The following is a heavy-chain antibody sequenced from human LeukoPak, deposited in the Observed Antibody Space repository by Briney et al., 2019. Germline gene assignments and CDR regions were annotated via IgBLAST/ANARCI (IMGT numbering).Heavy chain of an antibody. D-gene: IGHD2-21*02. J-gene: IGHJ4*02. V-gene: IGHV4-34*01. CDR2: INHSGST. CDR1: GGSFSGYY. CDR3: ARHAIVVVTATDYFDY. Sequence: SETLSLTCAVYGGSFSGYYWSWIRQPPGKWLEWIGEINHSGSTNYNPSLKSRVTISVDTSKNQFSLKLSSVTAADTAVYYCARHAIVVVTATDYFDYWGQGTLVAVSS.